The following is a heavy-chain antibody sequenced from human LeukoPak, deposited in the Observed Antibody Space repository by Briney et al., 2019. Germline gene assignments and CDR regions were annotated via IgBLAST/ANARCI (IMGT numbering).Heavy chain of an antibody. V-gene: IGHV1-18*01. Sequence: GASVKVSCKASGYTFTSYGISWVRQAPGQGLKWMGWISAYNGNTNYAQKLQGRVTMTTDTSTSTAYMELSSLRSEDTAVYYCVTYYDSSSSAYYFDYWGQGTLVTVSS. D-gene: IGHD6-6*01. CDR2: ISAYNGNT. CDR1: GYTFTSYG. CDR3: VTYYDSSSSAYYFDY. J-gene: IGHJ4*02.